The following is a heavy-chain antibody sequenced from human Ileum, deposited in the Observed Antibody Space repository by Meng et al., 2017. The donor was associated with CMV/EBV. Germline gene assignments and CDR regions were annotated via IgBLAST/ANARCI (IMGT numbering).Heavy chain of an antibody. CDR2: VYYTGSP. J-gene: IGHJ4*02. CDR3: ASPTGSYGNSAY. CDR1: GVSITSDHY. Sequence: SETLSLTCTVSGVSITSDHYWGWIRQPPGKGLEWIGSVYYTGSPYYSPSLKSRVIISVDTSKNQFSLKVPSVTAADTATYYCASPTGSYGNSAYWGQGSLVTVSS. D-gene: IGHD3-10*01. V-gene: IGHV4-39*01.